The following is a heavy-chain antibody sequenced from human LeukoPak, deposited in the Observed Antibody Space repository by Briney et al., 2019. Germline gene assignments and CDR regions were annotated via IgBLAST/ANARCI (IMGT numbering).Heavy chain of an antibody. CDR1: GFTFSSYW. D-gene: IGHD2-2*01. CDR3: AKDLQGHYALDY. J-gene: IGHJ4*02. Sequence: GGSLRLSCVASGFTFSSYWMYWVRQAPGKGLVWVSRINSDGSSTTYADSVKGRFTISRDNAKNTLYLQMNSLRTEDTAVYYCAKDLQGHYALDYWGQGTLVTVSS. CDR2: INSDGSST. V-gene: IGHV3-74*01.